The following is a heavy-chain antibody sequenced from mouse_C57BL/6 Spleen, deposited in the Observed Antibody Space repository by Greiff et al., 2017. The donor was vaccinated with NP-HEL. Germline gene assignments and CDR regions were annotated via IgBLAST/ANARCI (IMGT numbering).Heavy chain of an antibody. D-gene: IGHD4-1*01. CDR1: GFTFSDYG. Sequence: EVQGVESGGGLVKPGGSLKLSCAASGFTFSDYGMLWVRQAPEKGMEWVAYISSGSSTIYYADTVKGRFTISRDNAKNTLFLQMTSLRSEDTAMYYCARRENWYYAMDYWGQGTSVTVSS. CDR3: ARRENWYYAMDY. V-gene: IGHV5-17*01. J-gene: IGHJ4*01. CDR2: ISSGSSTI.